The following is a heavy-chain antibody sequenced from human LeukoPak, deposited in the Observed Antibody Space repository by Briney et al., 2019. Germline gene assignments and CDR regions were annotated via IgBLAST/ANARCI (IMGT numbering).Heavy chain of an antibody. V-gene: IGHV1-69*01. CDR2: IIPIFGTA. J-gene: IGHJ5*02. CDR3: AASLPNIVVVPAAKGPFGS. CDR1: GGTFSSYA. Sequence: SVKVSCKASGGTFSSYAISWVRQAPGQGLEWMGGIIPIFGTANYAQKFQGRVTITADESTSTAYMELSSLRSEDTAVYYCAASLPNIVVVPAAKGPFGSWGQGTLVTVSS. D-gene: IGHD2-2*01.